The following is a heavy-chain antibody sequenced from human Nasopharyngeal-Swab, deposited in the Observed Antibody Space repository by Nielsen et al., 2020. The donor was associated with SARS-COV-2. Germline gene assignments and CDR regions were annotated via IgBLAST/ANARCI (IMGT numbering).Heavy chain of an antibody. CDR3: ARDHYGEFASPDYYYGMDV. D-gene: IGHD4/OR15-4a*01. CDR1: GDSINSYY. J-gene: IGHJ6*02. V-gene: IGHV4-59*01. CDR2: MHYSGST. Sequence: SETLSLTCTVSGDSINSYYWNWIRQPPGKGLESIAYMHYSGSTNYNPSFKSRVTISVDMSKNQISLRLSSVTAADTAVYYCARDHYGEFASPDYYYGMDVWGQGTTVTVSS.